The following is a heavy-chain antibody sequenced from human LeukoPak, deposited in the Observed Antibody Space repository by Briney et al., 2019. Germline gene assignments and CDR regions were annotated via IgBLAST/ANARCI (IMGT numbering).Heavy chain of an antibody. CDR3: AVNYYDSSGYSENFDY. V-gene: IGHV4-4*07. D-gene: IGHD3-22*01. Sequence: PSETLSLTCTVSGGSISSYYWSWIRQPARKGLEWIGRIYTSGSTNYNPSLKSRVTLSVDKSKNQFSLKLSSVTAADTAVYYCAVNYYDSSGYSENFDYWGQGTLVTVSS. CDR1: GGSISSYY. J-gene: IGHJ4*02. CDR2: IYTSGST.